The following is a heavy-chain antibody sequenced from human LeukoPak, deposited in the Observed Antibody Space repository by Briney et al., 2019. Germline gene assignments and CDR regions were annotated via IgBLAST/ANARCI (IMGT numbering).Heavy chain of an antibody. V-gene: IGHV3-23*01. CDR1: GFTFSDCA. J-gene: IGHJ6*02. CDR3: AKSGGSTVTNYYYGMDV. CDR2: ISGSGGST. Sequence: GGSLRLSCAASGFTFSDCAMIWVRQAPGRGLEWVSAISGSGGSTYYADSVKGRFTISRDNSKNTLYLQMNSLRAEDTAVYYCAKSGGSTVTNYYYGMDVWGQGTTVTVSS. D-gene: IGHD4-17*01.